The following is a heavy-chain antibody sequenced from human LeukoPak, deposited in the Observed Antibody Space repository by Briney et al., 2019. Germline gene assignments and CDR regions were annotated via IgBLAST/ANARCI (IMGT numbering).Heavy chain of an antibody. CDR3: VRGATTVTGNYFYYYMDV. CDR1: GFTFSRYG. V-gene: IGHV3-23*01. J-gene: IGHJ6*03. D-gene: IGHD4-11*01. Sequence: GGSLRLSCAASGFTFSRYGMSWVRQAPGKGLEWVSSITGSGSTTYYADSVKGRFTISRDNSKNTLFLQMNSLRAEDTALYYCVRGATTVTGNYFYYYMDVWGKGTTVTV. CDR2: ITGSGSTT.